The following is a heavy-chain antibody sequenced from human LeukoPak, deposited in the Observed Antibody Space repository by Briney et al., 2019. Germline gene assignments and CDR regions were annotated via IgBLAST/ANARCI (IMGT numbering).Heavy chain of an antibody. CDR1: GFTFSSYA. CDR2: ISGSGGST. Sequence: GGSLRLSCAASGFTFSSYAMSWVRQAPGKGLEWVSAISGSGGSTYYADSVKGRFTISRDNSKNTLYLQMNSLRAEDTAVYYCARFAAGGSYYYYMDVWGKGTTVTVSS. D-gene: IGHD3-10*01. V-gene: IGHV3-23*01. CDR3: ARFAAGGSYYYYMDV. J-gene: IGHJ6*03.